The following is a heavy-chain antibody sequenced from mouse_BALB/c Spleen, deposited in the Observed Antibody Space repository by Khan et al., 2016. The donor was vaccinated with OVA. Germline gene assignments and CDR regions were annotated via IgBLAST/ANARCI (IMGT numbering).Heavy chain of an antibody. CDR1: GYIFTSYW. CDR3: AREEALYYFDY. D-gene: IGHD1-1*01. V-gene: IGHV1-76*01. Sequence: QVHVKQSGAELVRPGASVKLSCKTSGYIFTSYWIHWVKQRSGQGLEWIARIYPGTDNTYFNEKLKDKATLTADKSSSTAYMHLSSLKSEDSAVYFCAREEALYYFDYWGQGTTLTVSS. J-gene: IGHJ2*01. CDR2: IYPGTDNT.